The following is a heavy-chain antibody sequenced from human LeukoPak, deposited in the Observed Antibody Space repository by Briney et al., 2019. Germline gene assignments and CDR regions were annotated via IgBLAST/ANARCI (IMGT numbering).Heavy chain of an antibody. CDR1: GVSISSNSQY. J-gene: IGHJ4*02. D-gene: IGHD5/OR15-5a*01. Sequence: SETLSLTCTVSGVSISSNSQYWAWIRQPPGKGLEWLGTISYSGSTHYNPSLKSRDTISLDTTKNQFSLKLSSMTAADTAVYYCARNPGTSTLDYWGQGTLVTVSS. CDR3: ARNPGTSTLDY. CDR2: ISYSGST. V-gene: IGHV4-39*01.